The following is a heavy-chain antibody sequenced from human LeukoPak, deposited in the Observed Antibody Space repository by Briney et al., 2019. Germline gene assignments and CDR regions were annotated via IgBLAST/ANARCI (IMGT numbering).Heavy chain of an antibody. D-gene: IGHD2-2*01. CDR1: GGIFSSYA. CDR2: IIPMFGTP. Sequence: SVKVSCKASGGIFSSYAFNWVRQAPGQGLEWMGRIIPMFGTPNQAQKFQGRVTISADKFTRTAYMELSSLRSEDTAVYYCATWSPREYCSSTTCYGNWFDRWGQGTLVTVSS. CDR3: ATWSPREYCSSTTCYGNWFDR. V-gene: IGHV1-69*06. J-gene: IGHJ5*02.